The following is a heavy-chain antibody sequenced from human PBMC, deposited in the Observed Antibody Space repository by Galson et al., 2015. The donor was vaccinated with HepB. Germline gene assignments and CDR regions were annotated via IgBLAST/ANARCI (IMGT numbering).Heavy chain of an antibody. V-gene: IGHV3-7*03. CDR2: IKQDGGDN. J-gene: IGHJ4*02. Sequence: SLRLSCAASGFTFSSYWMTWVRQAPGKGLEWVANIKQDGGDNYYMDSVKGRFTISRDNAKNSLYLQMNSLRAEDTAVYYCASLNLSSGWGGVDYWGQGTLVTVSS. D-gene: IGHD6-19*01. CDR1: GFTFSSYW. CDR3: ASLNLSSGWGGVDY.